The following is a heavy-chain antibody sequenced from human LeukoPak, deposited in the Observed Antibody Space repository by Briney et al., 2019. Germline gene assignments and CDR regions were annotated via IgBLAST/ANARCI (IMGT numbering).Heavy chain of an antibody. D-gene: IGHD3-10*01. J-gene: IGHJ4*02. CDR1: GFTVSSNY. CDR3: ARAGPKPRYYRDPYYFDY. V-gene: IGHV3-53*04. Sequence: GGSLRLSCAASGFTVSSNYMSWVRQAPGKGLEWVSVIYSGGSTYYADSVKGRFTISRHNSKNTLYLQMNSLRAEDTAVYYCARAGPKPRYYRDPYYFDYWGQGTLVTVSS. CDR2: IYSGGST.